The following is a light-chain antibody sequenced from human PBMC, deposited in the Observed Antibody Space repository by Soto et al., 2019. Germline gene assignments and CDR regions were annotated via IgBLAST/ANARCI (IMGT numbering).Light chain of an antibody. J-gene: IGLJ3*02. CDR3: QSYDSSLNGGV. V-gene: IGLV1-40*01. CDR1: SSNTGANYD. Sequence: QSVLTQPPSVSGAPGQRVTISCTGSSSNTGANYDVHWYQQLPGTAPKLLIQGNTNRPSGVPDRFSGSKSGTSASLAITGLQAEYEADYYCQSYDSSLNGGVFGGGTKLTVL. CDR2: GNT.